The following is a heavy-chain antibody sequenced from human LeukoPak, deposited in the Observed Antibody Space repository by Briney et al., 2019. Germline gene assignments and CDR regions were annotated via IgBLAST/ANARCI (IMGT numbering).Heavy chain of an antibody. Sequence: GGSLRLSCAASGFTFSSYAMSWVRQAPGKGLEWVSSISGSSSYIYYADSVKGRFTISRDNAKNSLYLQMNSLRAEDTAVYYCARENYYDSSGYFDYWGQGTLVTVSS. CDR1: GFTFSSYA. CDR3: ARENYYDSSGYFDY. V-gene: IGHV3-21*01. J-gene: IGHJ4*02. D-gene: IGHD3-22*01. CDR2: ISGSSSYI.